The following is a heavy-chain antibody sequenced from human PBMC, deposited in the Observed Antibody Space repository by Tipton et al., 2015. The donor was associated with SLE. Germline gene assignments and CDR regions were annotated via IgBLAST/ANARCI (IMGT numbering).Heavy chain of an antibody. D-gene: IGHD2-21*01. V-gene: IGHV3-74*01. Sequence: SLRLSCVVSGFHFGSYWVHWVRQAPGKGLVWGSGINWNGRSTGYADSVKGRFIISRDNAKKSVYLQMNSLRTDDTAVYYCVREEGIACSGDCPWDYWGQGTLVTVSS. CDR3: VREEGIACSGDCPWDY. J-gene: IGHJ4*02. CDR2: INWNGRST. CDR1: GFHFGSYW.